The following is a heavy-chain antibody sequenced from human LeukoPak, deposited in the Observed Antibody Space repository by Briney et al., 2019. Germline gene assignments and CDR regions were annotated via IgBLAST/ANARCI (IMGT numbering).Heavy chain of an antibody. CDR2: IYYSGST. J-gene: IGHJ4*02. V-gene: IGHV4-59*01. CDR3: ARVSGGTLIDY. Sequence: SETLSLTCTVSGGPISSYYWSWIRQPPGKGLEWIGYIYYSGSTNYNPSLKSRVTISVDTSKNQFSLKLSSVTAADTAVYYCARVSGGTLIDYWGQGTLVTVSS. CDR1: GGPISSYY. D-gene: IGHD3-16*01.